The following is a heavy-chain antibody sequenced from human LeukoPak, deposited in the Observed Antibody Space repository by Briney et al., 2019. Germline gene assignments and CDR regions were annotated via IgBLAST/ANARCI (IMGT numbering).Heavy chain of an antibody. CDR1: GGSISSHY. J-gene: IGHJ4*02. V-gene: IGHV4-59*11. CDR2: IYYSGST. Sequence: SETLSLTCTVSGGSISSHYWSWIRQPPGKGLEWIGYIYYSGSTNYNPSLKSRVTMSVDTSKNQFSLKLSSVTAADTAVYYCARDTTHTGEYFDYWGQGTLVTVSS. D-gene: IGHD2/OR15-2a*01. CDR3: ARDTTHTGEYFDY.